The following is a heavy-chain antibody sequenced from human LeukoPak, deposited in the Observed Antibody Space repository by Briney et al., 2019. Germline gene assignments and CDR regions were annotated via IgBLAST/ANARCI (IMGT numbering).Heavy chain of an antibody. D-gene: IGHD3-10*01. CDR1: GFTVSSNY. V-gene: IGHV3-53*01. J-gene: IGHJ6*04. CDR2: IYSGGST. Sequence: GGSLRLSCAASGFTVSSNYMSWVRQAPGKGLEWVSVIYSGGSTYYADSVKGRFTISRDNSKNTLYLQMNSLRAEDTAVYYCARETDDSGRPYYYYGMDVWGKGTTVTVSS. CDR3: ARETDDSGRPYYYYGMDV.